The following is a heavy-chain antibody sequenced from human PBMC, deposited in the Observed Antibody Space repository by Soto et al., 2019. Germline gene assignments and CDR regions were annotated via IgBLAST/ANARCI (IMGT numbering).Heavy chain of an antibody. Sequence: EVQLLESGGGLVQPGGSLRLSCAASGFTFNNYAIGWVRQAPGKGLEWVSAITDSGDDTYYIDSVKGRFTISRDKSKSTLYLQMKSLRAEDTAIYYCAKLGSSSWSPHYYFDYWGQGTLVTVSS. D-gene: IGHD2-2*01. CDR2: ITDSGDDT. CDR3: AKLGSSSWSPHYYFDY. CDR1: GFTFNNYA. V-gene: IGHV3-23*01. J-gene: IGHJ4*02.